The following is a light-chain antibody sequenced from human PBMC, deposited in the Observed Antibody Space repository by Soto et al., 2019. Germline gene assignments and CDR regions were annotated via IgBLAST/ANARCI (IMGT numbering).Light chain of an antibody. V-gene: IGLV1-44*01. Sequence: QSVVTQPPSASGTPGQRVTISCSGSNSNIGSNTVNWYQQVPGAAPKLLIFSNNRWPSGVPDRFSGSKSGTSASLAISGLQSDDEADYYCAVWDDSLKGWVFGGGTKLTVL. CDR1: NSNIGSNT. CDR3: AVWDDSLKGWV. J-gene: IGLJ3*02. CDR2: SNN.